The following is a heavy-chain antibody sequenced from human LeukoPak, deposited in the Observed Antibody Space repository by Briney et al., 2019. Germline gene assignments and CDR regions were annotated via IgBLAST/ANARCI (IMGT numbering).Heavy chain of an antibody. CDR1: GYTFTTYD. J-gene: IGHJ4*02. D-gene: IGHD2-2*01. Sequence: GASVKASCKASGYTFTTYDINWLRQAPGQGLEWMGWISAYNGNTNYAQKLQGRVTMTTDTSTSTAYMELRSLRSDDTAVYYCARGYCGSTSCFNFDYWGQGTLVTVSS. CDR3: ARGYCGSTSCFNFDY. V-gene: IGHV1-18*01. CDR2: ISAYNGNT.